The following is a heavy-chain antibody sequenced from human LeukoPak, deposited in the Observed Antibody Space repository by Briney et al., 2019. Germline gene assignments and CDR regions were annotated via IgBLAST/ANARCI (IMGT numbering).Heavy chain of an antibody. CDR1: GYTFTGYY. V-gene: IGHV1-2*02. CDR2: INPNSGGT. D-gene: IGHD1-26*01. J-gene: IGHJ5*02. CDR3: ARGDTVGATPSWFDP. Sequence: ASVKVSCKASGYTFTGYYMHWVRQAPGQGLEWMGWINPNSGGTNYAQKLQGRVTMTTDTSTSTAYMELRSLRSDDTAVYYCARGDTVGATPSWFDPWGQGTLVTVSS.